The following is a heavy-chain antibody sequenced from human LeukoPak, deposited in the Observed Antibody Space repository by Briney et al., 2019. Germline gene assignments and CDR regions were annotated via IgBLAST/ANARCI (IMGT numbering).Heavy chain of an antibody. V-gene: IGHV3-21*01. CDR1: GFTFSIYG. J-gene: IGHJ4*01. D-gene: IGHD5-24*01. Sequence: GGSLRLSCAASGFTFSIYGMNWVRQAPGKGLEWVSYIGHGSSDIYYVDSVKGRFTMSRDNAKNSLYLQMNSLRGEDTAVYYCARATRHGNDYWGQEPWSPSPQ. CDR3: ARATRHGNDY. CDR2: IGHGSSDI.